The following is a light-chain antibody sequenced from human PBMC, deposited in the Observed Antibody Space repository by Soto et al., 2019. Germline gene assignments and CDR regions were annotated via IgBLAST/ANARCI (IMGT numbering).Light chain of an antibody. CDR3: HQDGTSPPT. Sequence: EVVLTQSPGTLSLSPGDRATLSCRASQSVSGSDLAWYQQKPGQAPRLLISGVSNRATGTPDRFSGSGSGTDFTLTISSLEPEDFAVFYCHQDGTSPPTFGPGTNVEI. CDR1: QSVSGSD. CDR2: GVS. J-gene: IGKJ1*01. V-gene: IGKV3-20*01.